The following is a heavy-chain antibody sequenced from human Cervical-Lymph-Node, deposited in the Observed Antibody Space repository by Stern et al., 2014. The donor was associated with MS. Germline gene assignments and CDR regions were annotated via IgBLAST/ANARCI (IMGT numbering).Heavy chain of an antibody. CDR2: INSDGSST. CDR1: GFTFSNHW. CDR3: VHWNGGR. V-gene: IGHV3-74*01. Sequence: EVQLVESGGGLVQPGGSLRLSWAASGFTFSNHWMHWVRQAPGKGLVWVSRINSDGSSTSYADSVKGRFTISRDNAKSTLYLQMNSLRAEDAAVYYCVHWNGGRWGQGTLVTVSS. J-gene: IGHJ4*02. D-gene: IGHD1-1*01.